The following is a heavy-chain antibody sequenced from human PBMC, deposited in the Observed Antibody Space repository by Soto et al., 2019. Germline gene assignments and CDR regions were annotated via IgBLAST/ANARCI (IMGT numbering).Heavy chain of an antibody. J-gene: IGHJ5*02. Sequence: PGGSLRLSCAASGFSFSGYWMSWVRQAPGKGPEWVANIKEDGTEQHYVDSVEGRFTISRDNSENSLFLQMNNLRAEDSAIYYCAITTSTVSYWFDPWGPGTQVTVSS. D-gene: IGHD4-4*01. CDR3: AITTSTVSYWFDP. V-gene: IGHV3-7*03. CDR2: IKEDGTEQ. CDR1: GFSFSGYW.